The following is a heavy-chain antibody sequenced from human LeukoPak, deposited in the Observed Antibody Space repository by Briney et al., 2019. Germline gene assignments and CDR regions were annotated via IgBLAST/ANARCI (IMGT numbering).Heavy chain of an antibody. CDR3: ARGKSWNYQNFDL. J-gene: IGHJ2*01. D-gene: IGHD1-7*01. V-gene: IGHV3-7*01. Sequence: GGSLRLSCAAAGFTFSSYWMSWVRQAPQKGLEWVASIKEDGSETYYVDSVKGRFTISRDNAKKSVYLQMNSVRVEDTAVYHCARGKSWNYQNFDLWGRGTLVTVSS. CDR2: IKEDGSET. CDR1: GFTFSSYW.